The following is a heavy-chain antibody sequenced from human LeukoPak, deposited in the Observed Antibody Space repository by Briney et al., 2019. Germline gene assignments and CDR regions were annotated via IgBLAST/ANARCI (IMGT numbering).Heavy chain of an antibody. CDR2: ISGSGGST. CDR3: AKDRRDSAMANDAFDL. D-gene: IGHD5-18*01. Sequence: GGSLRLSCAASGFTFSSYAMSWVRQAPGEGLEWVSAISGSGGSTYYADSVKGRFSISRDNSKNALYLQMNSLRAGDTALYYCAKDRRDSAMANDAFDLRGQGTMVTVSS. CDR1: GFTFSSYA. J-gene: IGHJ3*01. V-gene: IGHV3-23*01.